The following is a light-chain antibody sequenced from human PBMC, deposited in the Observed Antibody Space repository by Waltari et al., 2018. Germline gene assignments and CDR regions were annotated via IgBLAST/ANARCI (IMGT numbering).Light chain of an antibody. CDR2: KAS. Sequence: DIQMTQSPSTLSASVGDRVTITCRASQSISNWLAWYQQKPGKAPKILICKASSLESGVPSRFSGSGSGTEFTLTISSLQPDDSATYYCQHYNSYPLTFGGGTKVEIK. J-gene: IGKJ4*01. V-gene: IGKV1-5*03. CDR3: QHYNSYPLT. CDR1: QSISNW.